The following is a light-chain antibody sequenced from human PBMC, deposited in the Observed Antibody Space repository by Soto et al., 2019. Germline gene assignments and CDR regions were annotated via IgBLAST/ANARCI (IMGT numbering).Light chain of an antibody. CDR2: EGN. CDR3: CSYAPSRTLL. Sequence: QSALTQPASVSGSPGESITISCTGTSSDVGTYNLVTWYQQHPGRVPKLILYEGNKRPSGVSSRFSASKSGNTASLTISGLQAEDEADYFCCSYAPSRTLLFGGGTKDTVL. J-gene: IGLJ2*01. CDR1: SSDVGTYNL. V-gene: IGLV2-23*01.